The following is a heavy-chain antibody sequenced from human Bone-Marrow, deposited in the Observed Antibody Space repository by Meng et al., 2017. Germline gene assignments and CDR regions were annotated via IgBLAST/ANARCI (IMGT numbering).Heavy chain of an antibody. J-gene: IGHJ6*02. CDR2: IWYDGSNK. CDR1: GFTFSSYG. V-gene: IGHV3-33*01. Sequence: GESLKISCAASGFTFSSYGMHWVRQAPGKGLEGVAVIWYDGSNKYYADSVKGRFTISRDNSKNTLYLQMNSLRAEDTAVYYCARGQDCSSTSCHYYYYGMDVWGQGTTVTVSS. D-gene: IGHD2-2*01. CDR3: ARGQDCSSTSCHYYYYGMDV.